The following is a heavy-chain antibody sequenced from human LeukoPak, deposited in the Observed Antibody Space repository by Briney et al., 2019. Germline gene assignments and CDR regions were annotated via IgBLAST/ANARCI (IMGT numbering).Heavy chain of an antibody. CDR2: INHSGST. J-gene: IGHJ5*02. D-gene: IGHD6-13*01. Sequence: SETLSLTCAVYGGSFSGYYWSWIRQPPGKGLEWIGVINHSGSTNYNPSLKSRVTISVDTSKNQFSLKLSSVTAADTAVYYCARGLGAYRYSSSFWFDPWGQGTLVTVSS. CDR3: ARGLGAYRYSSSFWFDP. V-gene: IGHV4-34*01. CDR1: GGSFSGYY.